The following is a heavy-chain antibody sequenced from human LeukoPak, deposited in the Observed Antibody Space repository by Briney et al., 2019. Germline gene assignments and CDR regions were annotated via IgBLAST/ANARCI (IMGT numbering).Heavy chain of an antibody. CDR3: ATVAKGRYFFYSMDA. J-gene: IGHJ6*03. V-gene: IGHV1-18*04. CDR1: GDSTNTYG. Sequence: ASVKVSCKASGDSTNTYGVAWVRQAPGQGLEWIGWISPYSSYTKYADALQGRVTMTTDTSTTTSYMELRSLRSDDTAVYFCATVAKGRYFFYSMDAWGKGTTVTVS. CDR2: ISPYSSYT.